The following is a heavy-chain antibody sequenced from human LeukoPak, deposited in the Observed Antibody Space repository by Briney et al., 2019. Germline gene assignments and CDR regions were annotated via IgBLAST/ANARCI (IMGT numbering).Heavy chain of an antibody. D-gene: IGHD3-3*01. CDR1: GGSLSGYY. CDR3: ARGRYYDFWSGYPNYYYYMDV. CDR2: INHSGST. V-gene: IGHV4-34*01. J-gene: IGHJ6*03. Sequence: PSETLSLTCAVYGGSLSGYYWSWIRQPPGKGLEWIGEINHSGSTNYNPSLKSRVTISVDTSKNQFSLKLSSVTAAGTAVYYCARGRYYDFWSGYPNYYYYMDVWGKGTTVTVSS.